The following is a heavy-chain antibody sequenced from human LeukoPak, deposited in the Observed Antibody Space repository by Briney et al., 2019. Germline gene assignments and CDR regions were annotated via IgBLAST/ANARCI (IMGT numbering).Heavy chain of an antibody. V-gene: IGHV1-2*04. CDR1: GYTFTAYY. CDR2: INPKSGGT. D-gene: IGHD4-17*01. Sequence: GASVKVSCKASGYTFTAYYMHWVRQAPGQGLEWMGWINPKSGGTNYAQKFQDWVTMTRDTSISTAYMELSRLRSDDTAVYYCARSPGDYVPDYWGQGTLVTVSA. J-gene: IGHJ4*02. CDR3: ARSPGDYVPDY.